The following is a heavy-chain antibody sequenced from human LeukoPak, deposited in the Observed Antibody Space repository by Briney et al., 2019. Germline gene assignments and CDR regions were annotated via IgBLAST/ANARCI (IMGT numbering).Heavy chain of an antibody. V-gene: IGHV4-59*01. Sequence: SETLSLTCTVSGGSISSYYWSWIRQPPGKGLEWIGYIYYSGSTNYNPSLKSRVTISVDTSKNQFSLKLSSVTAADTAVYYCAREIPRGDAFDISGQGTMVTVSS. D-gene: IGHD2-21*01. J-gene: IGHJ3*02. CDR3: AREIPRGDAFDI. CDR1: GGSISSYY. CDR2: IYYSGST.